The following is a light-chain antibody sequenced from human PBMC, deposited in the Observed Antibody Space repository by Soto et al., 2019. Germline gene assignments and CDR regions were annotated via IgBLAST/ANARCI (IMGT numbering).Light chain of an antibody. V-gene: IGLV4-60*02. CDR3: ETWDINTRV. Sequence: QLVLTQSSSASASLGSSVRLTCTLSSGHSSNIIAWHQQQPGKAPRYLMKLEGSGSYNKGSGVPDRFSGSSSGPDRYLTISNLQFEDEADYYYETWDINTRVFGGGTKLTVL. CDR1: SGHSSNI. CDR2: LEGSGSY. J-gene: IGLJ3*02.